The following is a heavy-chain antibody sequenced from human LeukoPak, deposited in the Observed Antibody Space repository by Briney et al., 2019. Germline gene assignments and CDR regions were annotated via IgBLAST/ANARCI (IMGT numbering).Heavy chain of an antibody. Sequence: GGSLRLSCAASGFTVSSNHMSWIRQAPGKGLEWVSVIYSDGNTHYADSVKGRFTSSRDNSKNTLFLQMNSLRAEDTAVYYCARGGSSASAPYYWSKGTLVTVSS. V-gene: IGHV3-53*01. CDR2: IYSDGNT. J-gene: IGHJ4*02. CDR1: GFTVSSNH. D-gene: IGHD2-21*01. CDR3: ARGGSSASAPYY.